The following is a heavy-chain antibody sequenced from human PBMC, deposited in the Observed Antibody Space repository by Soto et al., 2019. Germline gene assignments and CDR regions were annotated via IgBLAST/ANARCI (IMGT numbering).Heavy chain of an antibody. D-gene: IGHD6-6*01. CDR1: GGSISSGDYY. J-gene: IGHJ4*02. V-gene: IGHV4-30-4*01. CDR2: IYYSGST. Sequence: PSETLSLTCTVSGGSISSGDYYWSWIRQPPGKGLEWIGYIYYSGSTYYNPSLKSRVTISVDTSKNQFSLKLSSVTAADTAVYYCAREQKAELVRLFDYWGQGTLVTVSS. CDR3: AREQKAELVRLFDY.